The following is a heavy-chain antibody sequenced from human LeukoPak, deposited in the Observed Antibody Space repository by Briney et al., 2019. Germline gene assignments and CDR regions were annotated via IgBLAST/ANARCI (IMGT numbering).Heavy chain of an antibody. V-gene: IGHV4-34*01. Sequence: SESLSLTCAASGWTFSGYYWSWIRQPPGKGLEWIGEINHSGSTNYNPSLKSRVTISVDTSKNLFSLKLSSVTAADTAVYYCARLEYRAVDFDYWGQGTLVTVSS. CDR2: INHSGST. CDR1: GWTFSGYY. CDR3: ARLEYRAVDFDY. J-gene: IGHJ4*02. D-gene: IGHD2-2*01.